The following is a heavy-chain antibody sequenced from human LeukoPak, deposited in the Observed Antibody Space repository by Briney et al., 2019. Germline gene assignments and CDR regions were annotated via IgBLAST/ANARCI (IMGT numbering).Heavy chain of an antibody. Sequence: SETLSLTCTVSGGSISPYYWSFIRQPAGKGLEWIGRISTSGSSKYNPSLESRVTMSVDTSKNQFSLKVTSVTAADTAMYYCARDRVSWHYFDYWGQGTLLTVSS. CDR2: ISTSGSS. CDR3: ARDRVSWHYFDY. J-gene: IGHJ4*02. V-gene: IGHV4-4*07. CDR1: GGSISPYY. D-gene: IGHD5/OR15-5a*01.